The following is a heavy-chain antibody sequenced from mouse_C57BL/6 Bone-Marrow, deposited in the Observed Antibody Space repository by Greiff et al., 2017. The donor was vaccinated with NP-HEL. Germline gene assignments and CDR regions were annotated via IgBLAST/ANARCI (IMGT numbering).Heavy chain of an antibody. CDR3: ARGGNYWYYFDY. J-gene: IGHJ2*01. CDR1: GYTFTTYS. V-gene: IGHV1-47*01. Sequence: QVQLQQSGAELVKPGASVKMSCKASGYTFTTYSIEWVKQNHGKSLEWIGNFDPDNGETEYNEKFKNKATMTVEKSSSSVYLELSRLTSDDSSVYYCARGGNYWYYFDYGGQGTTLTVSS. D-gene: IGHD2-1*01. CDR2: FDPDNGET.